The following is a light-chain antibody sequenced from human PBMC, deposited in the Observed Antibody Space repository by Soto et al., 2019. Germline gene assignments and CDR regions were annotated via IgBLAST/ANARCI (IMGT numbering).Light chain of an antibody. Sequence: EIVLTQSPATLSLSPGERATLSCRASQSVSSYLAWYQQKPGQAPRLLIYDASNRATGIPARFSGSGSGIDFTLTISSLEPEDFAVYYCQQRSNWLLTFGGGTKVDIK. CDR1: QSVSSY. CDR3: QQRSNWLLT. J-gene: IGKJ4*01. V-gene: IGKV3-11*01. CDR2: DAS.